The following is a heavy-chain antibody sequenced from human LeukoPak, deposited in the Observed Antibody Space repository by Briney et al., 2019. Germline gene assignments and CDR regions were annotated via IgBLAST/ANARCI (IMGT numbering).Heavy chain of an antibody. D-gene: IGHD6-13*01. J-gene: IGHJ6*02. V-gene: IGHV3-23*01. Sequence: PGGSLRLSCAASGFIFSNYAMSWVRQAPEKGLEWVSSISGSGYSVYYADSVEGRFTISRDNSKNTLYLQMNSLRAEDTAVYYCARDLTYSSSWYYYYYGMDVWGQGTTVTVSS. CDR2: ISGSGYSV. CDR3: ARDLTYSSSWYYYYYGMDV. CDR1: GFIFSNYA.